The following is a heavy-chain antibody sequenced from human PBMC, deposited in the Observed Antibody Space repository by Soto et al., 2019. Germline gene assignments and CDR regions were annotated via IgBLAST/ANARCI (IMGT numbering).Heavy chain of an antibody. J-gene: IGHJ6*02. CDR2: ILYDGSKK. Sequence: QVQLVESGGGVVQPGRSLRLSCAASGFTFSSYGMHWVRQAPGKGLGWVAVILYDGSKKYYADSVKGRFTISRDNSKNTMYLQMSSLRGEDTALYYCVKDGSSGWPYFGDMDVWGRGTTVTVSS. CDR3: VKDGSSGWPYFGDMDV. D-gene: IGHD6-19*01. CDR1: GFTFSSYG. V-gene: IGHV3-30*18.